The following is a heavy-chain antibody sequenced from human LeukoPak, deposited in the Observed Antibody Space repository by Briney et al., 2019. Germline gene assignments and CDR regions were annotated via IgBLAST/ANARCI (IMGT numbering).Heavy chain of an antibody. CDR2: IIPIFGTA. Sequence: SVTVSCKASGNSISNYAVSWVRQAPGQGFEWMGGIIPIFGTADYAQKFQGRVTITADQSTSTTYMALSSLKSEDTATYYCTTRACHAGGCSSSFYYYYGLHFWGQGTTVSVSS. D-gene: IGHD3-16*01. CDR1: GNSISNYA. CDR3: TTRACHAGGCSSSFYYYYGLHF. J-gene: IGHJ6*02. V-gene: IGHV1-69*13.